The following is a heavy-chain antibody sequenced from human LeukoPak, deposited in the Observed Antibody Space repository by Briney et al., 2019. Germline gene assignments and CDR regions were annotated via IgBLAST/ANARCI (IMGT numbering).Heavy chain of an antibody. CDR1: GGSISSGGYY. Sequence: PSETLSLTCTVFGGSISSGGYYWSWIRQHPGKGLEWIGYIYYSGSTYYNPSLKSRVTISVDTSKNQFSLKLSSATAADTAVYYCARDRSSWYAAGAPYNWFDPWGQGTLVTVSS. CDR3: ARDRSSWYAAGAPYNWFDP. D-gene: IGHD6-13*01. J-gene: IGHJ5*02. V-gene: IGHV4-31*03. CDR2: IYYSGST.